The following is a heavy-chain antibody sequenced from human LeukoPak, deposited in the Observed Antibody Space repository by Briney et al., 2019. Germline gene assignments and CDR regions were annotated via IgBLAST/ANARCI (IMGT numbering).Heavy chain of an antibody. J-gene: IGHJ4*02. V-gene: IGHV4-59*01. CDR3: ARSGYSSSWYLNY. Sequence: SETLSLTCTVSGGSISSYYWSWIRQPPGKGLEWIGYIYYSGSTNYNPSLKSRVTISVDTSKNKFSLKLSSVTASDTAVYYCARSGYSSSWYLNYWGQGTLVTVSS. D-gene: IGHD6-13*01. CDR1: GGSISSYY. CDR2: IYYSGST.